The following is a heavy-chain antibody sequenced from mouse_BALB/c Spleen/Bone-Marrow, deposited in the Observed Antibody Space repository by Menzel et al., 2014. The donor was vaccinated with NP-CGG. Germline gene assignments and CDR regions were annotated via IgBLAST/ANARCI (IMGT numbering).Heavy chain of an antibody. Sequence: QVQLQQSGAELAKPGASVKMSCKASGYTFTSYWMHWVKQRPGQGLEWIGYIYPSTGYTEYNQKFKDKVTLTADKSSSTAYMQLSSLTSEDAAVYYCARDDYAYWGQGTLGTVSA. CDR2: IYPSTGYT. CDR3: ARDDYAY. CDR1: GYTFTSYW. V-gene: IGHV1-7*01. J-gene: IGHJ3*01. D-gene: IGHD2-4*01.